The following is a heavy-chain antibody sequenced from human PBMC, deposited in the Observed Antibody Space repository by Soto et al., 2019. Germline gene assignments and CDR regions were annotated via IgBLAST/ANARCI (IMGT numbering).Heavy chain of an antibody. CDR3: ARAYEGDYFDY. D-gene: IGHD3-16*01. CDR1: GFTFSSYA. Sequence: QVQLVESGGGVVQPGRSLRLSCAASGFTFSSYAMHWVRQAPGKGLEWVAVVSYDGSNKYYADSVKGRFTISRDNSKNPLDLQMNSRKAGDTAGYYCARAYEGDYFDYWGQGTLVTVSS. V-gene: IGHV3-30-3*01. CDR2: VSYDGSNK. J-gene: IGHJ4*02.